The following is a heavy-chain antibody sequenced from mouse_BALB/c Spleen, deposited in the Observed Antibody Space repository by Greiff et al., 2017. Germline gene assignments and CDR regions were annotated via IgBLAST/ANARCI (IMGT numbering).Heavy chain of an antibody. CDR2: IDPANGNT. Sequence: VQLQQPGAELVKPGASVKLSCTASGFNIKDTYMHWVKQRPEQGLEWIGRIDPANGNTKYDPKFQGKATITADTSSNTAYLQLSSLTSEDTAVYYCASYGNYSYYYAMDYWGQGTSVTVSS. D-gene: IGHD2-1*01. J-gene: IGHJ4*01. V-gene: IGHV14-3*02. CDR1: GFNIKDTY. CDR3: ASYGNYSYYYAMDY.